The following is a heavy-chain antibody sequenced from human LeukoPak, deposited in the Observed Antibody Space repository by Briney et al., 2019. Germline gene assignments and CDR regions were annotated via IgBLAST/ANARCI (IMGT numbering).Heavy chain of an antibody. CDR1: GYSISSGYY. V-gene: IGHV4-38-2*02. CDR2: IYHSGST. D-gene: IGHD2/OR15-2a*01. J-gene: IGHJ4*02. Sequence: SETLSLTCTVSGYSISSGYYWGWIRPPPGKGLGWIGSIYHSGSTYYNPSLKSRVTISVDTSKNQFSLKLSSVTAADTAVYYCARLLSTSGYWGQGTLVTVSS. CDR3: ARLLSTSGY.